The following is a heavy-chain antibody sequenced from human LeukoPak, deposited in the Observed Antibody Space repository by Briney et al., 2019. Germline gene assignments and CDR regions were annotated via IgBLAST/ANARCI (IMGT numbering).Heavy chain of an antibody. Sequence: SSETLSLTCTVSGGSISSYYWSGIRQPPGKGLEWVGYIYYSGSTNYNPSLKSRVTISVDTSKNQFSLKLSSMTAADTAVYYCASPSNTAADYWGQGTLVTVSS. CDR3: ASPSNTAADY. J-gene: IGHJ4*02. CDR2: IYYSGST. D-gene: IGHD2-15*01. CDR1: GGSISSYY. V-gene: IGHV4-59*12.